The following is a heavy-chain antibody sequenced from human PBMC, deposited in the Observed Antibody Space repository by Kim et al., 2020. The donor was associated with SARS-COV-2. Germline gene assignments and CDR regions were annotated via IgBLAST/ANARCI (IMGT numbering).Heavy chain of an antibody. CDR3: ARIRAPIVAMDV. CDR1: GFSLSTSGMC. Sequence: SGPTLVNPTQTLTLTCTFSGFSLSTSGMCVSWIRQPPGKALEWLARIDWDDDKYYSTSLKTRLTISKDTSKNQVVLTMTNMDPVDTAMYYCARIRAPIVAMDVWGQGTTVTVSS. J-gene: IGHJ6*02. D-gene: IGHD3-22*01. CDR2: IDWDDDK. V-gene: IGHV2-70*11.